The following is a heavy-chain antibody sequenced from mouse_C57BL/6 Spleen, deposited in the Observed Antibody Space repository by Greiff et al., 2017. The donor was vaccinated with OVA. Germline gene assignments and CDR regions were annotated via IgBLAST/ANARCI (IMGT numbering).Heavy chain of an antibody. CDR2: IDPETGGT. D-gene: IGHD2-5*01. J-gene: IGHJ3*01. CDR1: GYTFTDYE. V-gene: IGHV1-15*01. CDR3: TRNSYYSNYEGFTY. Sequence: VKLQESGAELVRPGASVTLSCKASGYTFTDYEMHWVKQTPVHGLEWIGAIDPETGGTAYNQKFNGKAILTADKSSSTAYMELRSLTSEDSAVYYCTRNSYYSNYEGFTYWGQGTLVTVSA.